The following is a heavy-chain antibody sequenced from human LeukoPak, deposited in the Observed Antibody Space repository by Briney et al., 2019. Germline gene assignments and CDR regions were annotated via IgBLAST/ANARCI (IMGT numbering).Heavy chain of an antibody. CDR2: ISSSGSNI. V-gene: IGHV3-11*04. Sequence: GGSLRLSCAASGFSFSDYYMSWIRQAPGKGLEWISYISSSGSNIYADSVKGRVTISRDNATNSLYLQMNGLRAEDTAVYYCARTPEYSSGWYRFRAFDIWGQGTMVTVSS. CDR3: ARTPEYSSGWYRFRAFDI. CDR1: GFSFSDYY. D-gene: IGHD6-19*01. J-gene: IGHJ3*02.